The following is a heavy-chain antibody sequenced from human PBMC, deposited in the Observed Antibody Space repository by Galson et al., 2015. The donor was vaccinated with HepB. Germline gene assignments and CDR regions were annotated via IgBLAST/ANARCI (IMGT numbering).Heavy chain of an antibody. CDR3: AKDDTVSVPTTKGWVYFYYGMDV. Sequence: SLRLSCAASGFTFGTYGMHWVRQAPGKGLEWVAVISYDGSNKYYADSVKGRFAISRDNSKNTLYLQMISLRAEDTAVYYCAKDDTVSVPTTKGWVYFYYGMDVGGQGTTVTVSS. V-gene: IGHV3-30*18. CDR1: GFTFGTYG. D-gene: IGHD2-2*01. J-gene: IGHJ6*02. CDR2: ISYDGSNK.